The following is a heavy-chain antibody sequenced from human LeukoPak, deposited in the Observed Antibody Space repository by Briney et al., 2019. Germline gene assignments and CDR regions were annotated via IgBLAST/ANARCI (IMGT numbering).Heavy chain of an antibody. CDR3: ARDHDYGDYEQDAFDI. D-gene: IGHD4-17*01. Sequence: GGSLRLSCAASGFTFSTYSMNWVRQAPGKGLEWVSYIGGGSSTIYYADSVKGRFTISRDNAKNSLYLQMNSLRAEDTAVYYCARDHDYGDYEQDAFDIWGQGTMVTVSS. V-gene: IGHV3-48*01. J-gene: IGHJ3*02. CDR2: IGGGSSTI. CDR1: GFTFSTYS.